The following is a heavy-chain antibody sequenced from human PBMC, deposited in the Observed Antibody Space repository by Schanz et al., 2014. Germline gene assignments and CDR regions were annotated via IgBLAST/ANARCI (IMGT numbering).Heavy chain of an antibody. Sequence: QVQLVQSGAEVRKPGASVKVSCKASGYTFISYGISWVRQAPGQGLEWLGWISGSNGKTNYTQKFQGRVTMTIDPYTRAAYMELRCLSSDYTAVICCATDHTFIMFRAVIILSYCYGIDFWGQGTPVTVSS. CDR3: ATDHTFIMFRAVIILSYCYGIDF. V-gene: IGHV1-18*01. J-gene: IGHJ6*02. CDR2: ISGSNGKT. D-gene: IGHD3-10*02. CDR1: GYTFISYG.